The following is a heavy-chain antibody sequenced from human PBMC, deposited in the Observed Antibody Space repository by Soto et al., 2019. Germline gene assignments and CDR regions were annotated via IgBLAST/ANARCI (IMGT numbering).Heavy chain of an antibody. D-gene: IGHD2-21*02. J-gene: IGHJ1*01. Sequence: PXETRPRPCAVDGWSLGGYCRSWIRQPPGKGLHWIGGINQAESTNYNPSLKSRIIMSVDTSKNQFSLKLNSVAAADTAMYYCARGRRHILAVTTHRFGSRGQGRLVTVSS. CDR2: INQAEST. CDR1: GWSLGGYC. V-gene: IGHV4-34*01. CDR3: ARGRRHILAVTTHRFGS.